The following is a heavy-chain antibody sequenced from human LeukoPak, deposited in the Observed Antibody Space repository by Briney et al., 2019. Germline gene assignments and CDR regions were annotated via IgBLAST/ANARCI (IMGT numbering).Heavy chain of an antibody. Sequence: GGSLKLSCAASGFTFSGCAIHWVRQSSGKGLEWVGHIDKKDNFHATAYAASVQGRFSISRDDSKNTAYLHMNSLKTEDMALYYCTRDSGTYNWLDPWGQGTLVTVSS. V-gene: IGHV3-73*01. J-gene: IGHJ5*02. CDR2: IDKKDNFHAT. D-gene: IGHD1-26*01. CDR1: GFTFSGCA. CDR3: TRDSGTYNWLDP.